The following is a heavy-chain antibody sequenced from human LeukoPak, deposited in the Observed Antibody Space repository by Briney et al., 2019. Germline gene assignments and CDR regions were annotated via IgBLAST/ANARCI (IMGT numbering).Heavy chain of an antibody. Sequence: TGGSLRLSCVASGFSLSTYWMSWVRQAPGKGLEWLANIKQDGSEKYYADSVKGRFTISRDNAKNSLYLQMNSLRAEDTAVYYRVRDLDSVAFFWGQGTLVTVSS. D-gene: IGHD1-1*01. CDR2: IKQDGSEK. CDR3: VRDLDSVAFF. CDR1: GFSLSTYW. J-gene: IGHJ4*02. V-gene: IGHV3-7*01.